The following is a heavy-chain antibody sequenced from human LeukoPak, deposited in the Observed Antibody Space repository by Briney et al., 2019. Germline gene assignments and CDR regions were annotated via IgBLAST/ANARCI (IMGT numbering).Heavy chain of an antibody. Sequence: SQNLSLTCTVSGGSISSGTFFWTWIRQHPGKGLEWIAYVHHSGVTYPNPSLQSRITIPVETSKNQFSLKLSSVTAADTAVYYCARLNPSSALSYYLDSWGRGTLVTVSS. CDR3: ARLNPSSALSYYLDS. CDR2: VHHSGVT. CDR1: GGSISSGTFF. V-gene: IGHV4-31*03. J-gene: IGHJ4*02.